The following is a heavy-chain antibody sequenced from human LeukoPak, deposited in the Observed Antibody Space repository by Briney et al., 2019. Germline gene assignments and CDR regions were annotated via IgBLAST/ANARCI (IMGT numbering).Heavy chain of an antibody. CDR3: ARVLRYCSSTSCYTGAPPYYYMDV. Sequence: GGSLRLSCAASGFTFSSYWMSWVRQAPGKGLEWVANIKQDGSEKYYVDSVKGRFTISRDNAKNSLYLQMNSLRAEDTAVYYCARVLRYCSSTSCYTGAPPYYYMDVWGKGTTVTVSS. J-gene: IGHJ6*03. D-gene: IGHD2-2*02. V-gene: IGHV3-7*01. CDR2: IKQDGSEK. CDR1: GFTFSSYW.